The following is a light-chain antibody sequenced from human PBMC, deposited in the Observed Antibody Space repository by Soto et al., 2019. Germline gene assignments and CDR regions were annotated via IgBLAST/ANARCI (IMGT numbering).Light chain of an antibody. J-gene: IGKJ2*01. Sequence: EIVLTQSPDTLSLSPGERATLSCRTSQNVNSNFLAWYQQKSGQAPRLLFYDASTRAAGVPDRFRGGGSGTDFTLTITRLEPEDFAIYYCQQYGRSPLLYAFGQGTRVGVK. CDR1: QNVNSNF. CDR2: DAS. CDR3: QQYGRSPLLYA. V-gene: IGKV3-20*01.